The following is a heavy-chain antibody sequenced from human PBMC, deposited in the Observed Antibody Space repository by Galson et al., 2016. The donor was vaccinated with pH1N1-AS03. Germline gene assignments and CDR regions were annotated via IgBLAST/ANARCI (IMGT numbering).Heavy chain of an antibody. D-gene: IGHD2-2*01. J-gene: IGHJ4*02. V-gene: IGHV3-23*01. CDR2: TSSSGGST. Sequence: SLRLSCATSGFTFTDFAVSWVRQAPGRGLEWVSATSSSGGSTYYADSVRGRFTISRDNSENTLYLQMNSLRAEDTAVYYCAKRGGLPSEGMTCFDSWGQGTLVPVSS. CDR3: AKRGGLPSEGMTCFDS. CDR1: GFTFTDFA.